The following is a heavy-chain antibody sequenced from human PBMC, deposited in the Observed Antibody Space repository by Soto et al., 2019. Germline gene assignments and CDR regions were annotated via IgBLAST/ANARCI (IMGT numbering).Heavy chain of an antibody. Sequence: QVHLQESGPGLVKPSETLSLTCSVSGGSVNTGGYYWSWIRQNPGKGLEWIGYVYYTGGTYYNPSLRGRASVPEEPLNNTSAKHLSLKLPSVTAADTPVYYCARVAGAVSEGYVDVCGCGTLVIVSS. D-gene: IGHD5-12*01. V-gene: IGHV4-31*03. J-gene: IGHJ2*01. CDR3: ARVAGAVSEGYVDV. CDR1: GGSVNTGGYY. CDR2: VYYTGGT.